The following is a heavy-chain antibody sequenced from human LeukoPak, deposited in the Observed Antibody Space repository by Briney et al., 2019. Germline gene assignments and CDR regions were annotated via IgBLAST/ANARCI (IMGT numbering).Heavy chain of an antibody. V-gene: IGHV4-59*02. CDR2: IYYSGST. CDR1: GGSVSDYY. J-gene: IGHJ4*02. CDR3: AREGYSGYDYYY. Sequence: SETLSLTCTVSGGSVSDYYWSWIRQSPGKGLEWIGYIYYSGSTNYNPSLKSRVTISVDTSKNQFSLKLSSVTAADTAVYYCAREGYSGYDYYYWGQGTLVTVSS. D-gene: IGHD5-12*01.